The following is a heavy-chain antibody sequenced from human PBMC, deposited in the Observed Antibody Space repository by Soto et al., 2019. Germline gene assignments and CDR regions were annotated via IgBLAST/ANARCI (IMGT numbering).Heavy chain of an antibody. D-gene: IGHD3-10*01. CDR2: ISDSGST. CDR1: GPTLRNFG. CDR3: AGRSGSSPYYFDY. V-gene: IGHV3-23*01. J-gene: IGHJ4*02. Sequence: GSLVPACAASGPTLRNFGMGGVRQAPGKGLEWVSGISDSGSTYYADSVKGRFSISRDNSKNTLYLQMNSLRAEDTALYHCAGRSGSSPYYFDYWGQGTLVTVYS.